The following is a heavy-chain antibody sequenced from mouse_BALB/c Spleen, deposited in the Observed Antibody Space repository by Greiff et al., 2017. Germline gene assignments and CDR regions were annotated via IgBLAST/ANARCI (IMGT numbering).Heavy chain of an antibody. Sequence: EVQVVESGGGLVKPGGSLKLSCAASGFTFSSYAMSWVRQTPEKRLEWVASISSGGSTYYPDSVKGRFTISRDNARNILYLQMSSLRSEDTAMYYCARGGYGNSYYFDYWGQGTTLTVSS. CDR1: GFTFSSYA. V-gene: IGHV5-6-5*01. CDR2: ISSGGST. CDR3: ARGGYGNSYYFDY. J-gene: IGHJ2*01. D-gene: IGHD2-1*01.